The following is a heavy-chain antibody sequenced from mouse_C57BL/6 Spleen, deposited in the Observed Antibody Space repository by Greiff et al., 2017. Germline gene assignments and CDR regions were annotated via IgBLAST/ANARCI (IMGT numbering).Heavy chain of an antibody. J-gene: IGHJ4*01. CDR2: FNPSNGGT. CDR1: GYTFTSYW. Sequence: QVQLQQPGTELVKPGASVKLSCKASGYTFTSYWMHWVKQRPGQGLEWIGNFNPSNGGTNYNEKFKRKATLTVDKSSSTAYMQLRSLTSEDSAVYYCARYCNLYAMDYWGQGTSVTVSS. CDR3: ARYCNLYAMDY. V-gene: IGHV1-53*01.